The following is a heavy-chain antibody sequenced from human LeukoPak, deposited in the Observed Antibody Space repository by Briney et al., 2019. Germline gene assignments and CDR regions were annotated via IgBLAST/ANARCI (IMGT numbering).Heavy chain of an antibody. V-gene: IGHV4-59*01. CDR1: GGSISSYY. Sequence: SETLSLTCTVSGGSISSYYWSWIRQPPGKGLEWIGYIYYTGSTNYNPSLKSRVTISVDMSKTQFSLKLSSVTAADTAVYYCARAQDGYNPPLDYWGQGTLVTVSS. J-gene: IGHJ4*02. CDR2: IYYTGST. D-gene: IGHD5-24*01. CDR3: ARAQDGYNPPLDY.